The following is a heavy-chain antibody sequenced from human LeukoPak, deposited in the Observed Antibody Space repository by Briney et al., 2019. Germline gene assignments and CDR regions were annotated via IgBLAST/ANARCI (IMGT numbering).Heavy chain of an antibody. CDR2: MNPNSGRT. D-gene: IGHD1-26*01. CDR3: ARGGLVGATD. V-gene: IGHV1-8*01. J-gene: IGHJ4*02. CDR1: GYTLTSYD. Sequence: GASVKVSCKASGYTLTSYDINWVRQATGQGLEWMGWMNPNSGRTGYAQNFQGRITITRNTSISTAYMELSSLRSEDTAVYYCARGGLVGATDWGQGTLATVSS.